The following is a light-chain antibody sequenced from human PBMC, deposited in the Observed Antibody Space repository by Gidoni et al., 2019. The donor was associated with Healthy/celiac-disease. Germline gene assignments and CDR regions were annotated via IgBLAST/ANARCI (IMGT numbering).Light chain of an antibody. CDR3: QQYGSSPSMYT. J-gene: IGKJ2*01. Sequence: EIVLTQSPGTLSLSPGERATLSCRASQSVSSSYLGWYQQKPGQAPRLLIYGASSRATGIPDRFSGSGSGTDFTLTISRMEPEDFAGYYCQQYGSSPSMYTFGQGTKLEIK. CDR2: GAS. CDR1: QSVSSSY. V-gene: IGKV3-20*01.